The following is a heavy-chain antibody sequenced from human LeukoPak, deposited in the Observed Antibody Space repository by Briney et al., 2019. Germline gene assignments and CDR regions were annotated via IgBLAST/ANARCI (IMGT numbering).Heavy chain of an antibody. Sequence: GGSLRLSCAASGFTVNNYGINWVRQAPGKGLEWLTYSSSGGTTIYYGDSVKGRFTISRDDAKNSLYLQMNSLRVEDTALYYCARQYDFWSGYSPKIHYYYFDLWGRGTLVTVSS. CDR1: GFTVNNYG. J-gene: IGHJ2*01. CDR3: ARQYDFWSGYSPKIHYYYFDL. CDR2: SSSGGTTI. D-gene: IGHD3-3*01. V-gene: IGHV3-48*03.